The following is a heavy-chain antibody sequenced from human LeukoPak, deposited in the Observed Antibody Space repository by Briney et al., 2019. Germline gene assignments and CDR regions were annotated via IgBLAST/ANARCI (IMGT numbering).Heavy chain of an antibody. V-gene: IGHV4-30-2*01. D-gene: IGHD3-10*01. CDR1: GGSIRRGGYS. CDR2: IYHSGST. Sequence: SQTLSLTCAVSGGSIRRGGYSWSWIRQPPGKGLEWIGYIYHSGSTYYNPSLKSRVTISVDRSKNQFSLKLSSVTAADTAVYYCARGYGSGSYYALDYFDYWGQGTLVTVSS. CDR3: ARGYGSGSYYALDYFDY. J-gene: IGHJ4*02.